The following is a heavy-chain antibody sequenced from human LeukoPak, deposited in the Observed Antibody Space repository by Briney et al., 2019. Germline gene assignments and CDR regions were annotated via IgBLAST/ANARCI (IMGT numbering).Heavy chain of an antibody. CDR2: IYYSGST. D-gene: IGHD3-22*01. V-gene: IGHV4-59*01. J-gene: IGHJ3*02. Sequence: SETLSLTCTVSGFSISSYYWSWIRQPPGKGLEWIGYIYYSGSTNYNPSLKSRVTISVDTSKNQFSLKLSSVTAADTAVYYCARGYYDSSGYYYAFDIWGQGTMVTVSS. CDR1: GFSISSYY. CDR3: ARGYYDSSGYYYAFDI.